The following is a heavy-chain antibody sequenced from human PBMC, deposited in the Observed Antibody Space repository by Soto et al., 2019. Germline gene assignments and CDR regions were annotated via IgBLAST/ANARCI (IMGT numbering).Heavy chain of an antibody. CDR1: GGTFSSYA. CDR2: IIPIFGTA. J-gene: IGHJ5*02. D-gene: IGHD3-22*01. V-gene: IGHV1-69*06. Sequence: ASVKVFCKASGGTFSSYAISWVRQAPGQGLEWMGGIIPIFGTANYAQKFQGRVTITADKSTSTAYMELSSLRSEDTAVYYCARAPHLTGDDSTGYRRDNWLDPWGQGTLLTVYS. CDR3: ARAPHLTGDDSTGYRRDNWLDP.